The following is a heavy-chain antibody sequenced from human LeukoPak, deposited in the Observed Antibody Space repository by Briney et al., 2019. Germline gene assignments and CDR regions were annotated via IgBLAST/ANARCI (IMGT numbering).Heavy chain of an antibody. CDR1: GFTFSSYA. J-gene: IGHJ4*02. V-gene: IGHV3-7*01. CDR3: ARDPLI. CDR2: INQDGSEK. Sequence: PGGSLRLSCAASGFTFSSYAMSWVRQAPGKGLEWVANINQDGSEKNYVDSVKGRFTISGDNAKNSLYLQMNSLRVEDTAVYYCARDPLIGGQGTLVTVSS. D-gene: IGHD2/OR15-2a*01.